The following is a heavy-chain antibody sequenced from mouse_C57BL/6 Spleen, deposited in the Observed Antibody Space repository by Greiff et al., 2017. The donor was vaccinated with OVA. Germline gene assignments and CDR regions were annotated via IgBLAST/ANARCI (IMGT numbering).Heavy chain of an antibody. CDR3: AKKGVDGYYSWFAY. CDR2: IWRGGST. J-gene: IGHJ3*01. Sequence: VQLVESGPGLVQPSQSLSITCTVSGFSLTSYGVHWVRQSPGKGLEWLGVIWRGGSTDYNAAFMSRLSITKDNSKSQVFFKMNSLQADDTAIYYCAKKGVDGYYSWFAYWGQGTLVTVSA. CDR1: GFSLTSYG. D-gene: IGHD2-3*01. V-gene: IGHV2-5*01.